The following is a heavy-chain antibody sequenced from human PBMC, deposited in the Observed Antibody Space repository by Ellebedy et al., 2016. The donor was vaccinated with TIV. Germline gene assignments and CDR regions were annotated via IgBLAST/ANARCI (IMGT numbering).Heavy chain of an antibody. J-gene: IGHJ4*02. CDR3: ARWNEGFDY. D-gene: IGHD1-1*01. Sequence: MPSETLSLTCTVSGGSISGYYWGWIRQPPGKGLEWFGYIYYSGITDYNPSLRSRAIISVDTSKNQLSLKLSSVTAADAAMYYCARWNEGFDYWGQGTLVTVSS. CDR1: GGSISGYY. CDR2: IYYSGIT. V-gene: IGHV4-59*08.